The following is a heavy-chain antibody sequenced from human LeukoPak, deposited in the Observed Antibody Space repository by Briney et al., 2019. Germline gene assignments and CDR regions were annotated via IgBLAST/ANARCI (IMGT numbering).Heavy chain of an antibody. Sequence: PGRSLRLSCAASGFTISSYGMHWVRQAPGKGLEWEAVISYDGSNKYYADSVKGRFTISRDNSKNTLYLQMNSLRAEDTAVYYCAKIPQVATYTVPNFDFWGQGTLVTVSS. D-gene: IGHD3-16*01. J-gene: IGHJ4*02. CDR3: AKIPQVATYTVPNFDF. CDR2: ISYDGSNK. V-gene: IGHV3-30*18. CDR1: GFTISSYG.